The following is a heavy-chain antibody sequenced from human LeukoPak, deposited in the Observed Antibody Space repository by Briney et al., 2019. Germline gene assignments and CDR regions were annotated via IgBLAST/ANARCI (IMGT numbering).Heavy chain of an antibody. CDR3: AREGTARYYHGMDV. J-gene: IGHJ6*02. CDR2: IYYSGST. CDR1: GGSMSSYY. D-gene: IGHD6-6*01. V-gene: IGHV4-59*01. Sequence: PSEILSLTCTVSGGSMSSYYWSWIRQPPGKGLEWIGYIYYSGSTNYNPSLKSRVTISVDTSKNQFSLKVSSVTAADTAVYYCAREGTARYYHGMDVWGQGITVTVSS.